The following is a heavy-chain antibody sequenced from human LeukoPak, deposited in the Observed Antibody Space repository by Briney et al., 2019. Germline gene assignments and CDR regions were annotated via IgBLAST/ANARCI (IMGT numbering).Heavy chain of an antibody. CDR2: INEDENEK. CDR1: GFTFTLYW. CDR3: VRDLNHYDFWSGYLNWFDP. V-gene: IGHV3-7*01. Sequence: GGSLRLSCAASGFTFTLYWMTWVRQAPGKGLEWVANINEDENEKYYLDSVKGRFTISRDNAKNSLYLQMNSLRAEDTAVYYCVRDLNHYDFWSGYLNWFDPWGQGTLVTVSS. J-gene: IGHJ5*02. D-gene: IGHD3-3*01.